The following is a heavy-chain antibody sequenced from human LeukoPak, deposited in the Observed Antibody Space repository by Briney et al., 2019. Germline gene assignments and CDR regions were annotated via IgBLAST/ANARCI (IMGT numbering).Heavy chain of an antibody. J-gene: IGHJ6*03. V-gene: IGHV3-21*01. CDR1: GFTFSSYN. CDR2: ITSSGAYI. D-gene: IGHD1-26*01. CDR3: ARDPYSGNYGNYYYYYMDV. Sequence: GGSLRLSCAASGFTFSSYNMNWVRQAPGKALEWVSSITSSGAYIFYADSVRGRFTISRDNAKDSLYLQMNSLGPEDTAVYYCARDPYSGNYGNYYYYYMDVWGKGTTVTISS.